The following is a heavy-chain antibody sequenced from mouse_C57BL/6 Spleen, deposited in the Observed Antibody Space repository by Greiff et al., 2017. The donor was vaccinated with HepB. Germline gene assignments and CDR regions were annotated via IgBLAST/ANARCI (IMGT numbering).Heavy chain of an antibody. Sequence: EVKVEESGGGLVQPGGSMKLSCAASGFTFSDAWMDWVRQSPEKGLEWVAEIRNKANNHATYYAESVKGRFTISRDDSKSSVYLQMNSLRAEDTGIYYCTLYYDYDGGYYFDYWGQGTTLTVSS. CDR1: GFTFSDAW. J-gene: IGHJ2*01. D-gene: IGHD2-4*01. CDR3: TLYYDYDGGYYFDY. CDR2: IRNKANNHAT. V-gene: IGHV6-6*01.